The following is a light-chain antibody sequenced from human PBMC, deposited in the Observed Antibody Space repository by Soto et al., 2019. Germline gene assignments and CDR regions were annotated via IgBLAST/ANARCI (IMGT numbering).Light chain of an antibody. V-gene: IGKV3D-20*02. J-gene: IGKJ1*01. Sequence: ELVLTQSPGTLSLSPGERATLSCRASQSVSSSYLAWYQQKPGQAPRLLIYGASSRATGIPDRFSGSGSGTDFTLTISSLEPEDLAVYYCQQRSDWPPWTFGQGTKVDIK. CDR1: QSVSSSY. CDR3: QQRSDWPPWT. CDR2: GAS.